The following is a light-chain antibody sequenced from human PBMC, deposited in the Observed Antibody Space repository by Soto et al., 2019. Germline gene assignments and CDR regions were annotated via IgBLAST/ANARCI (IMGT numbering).Light chain of an antibody. V-gene: IGKV1-5*01. CDR1: QSISSW. CDR2: DAS. CDR3: QQHNSYPRT. J-gene: IGKJ1*01. Sequence: DIQMTQSPSTLSASVGDRVTITCRASQSISSWLAWYQQKPGKAPKLLIYDASSLESGVPSRLSGSGSGTEFTLTISSLQPDDFATYYCQQHNSYPRTFGQGTNVDIK.